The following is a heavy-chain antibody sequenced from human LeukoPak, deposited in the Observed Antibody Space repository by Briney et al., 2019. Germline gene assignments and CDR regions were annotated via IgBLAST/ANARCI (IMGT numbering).Heavy chain of an antibody. CDR2: IKQDGSEK. J-gene: IGHJ1*01. CDR1: GFTFDDYA. D-gene: IGHD3-22*01. CDR3: ARGPYYYDSSGYYYGYFQH. Sequence: GGSLRLSCAASGFTFDDYAMHWVRQAPGKGLEWVANIKQDGSEKYYVDSVKGRFTISRDNAKNSLYLQMNSLRAEDTAVYYCARGPYYYDSSGYYYGYFQHWGQGTLVTVSS. V-gene: IGHV3-7*04.